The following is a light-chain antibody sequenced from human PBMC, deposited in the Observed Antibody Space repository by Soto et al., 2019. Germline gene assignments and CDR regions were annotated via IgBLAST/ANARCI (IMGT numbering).Light chain of an antibody. CDR2: AAS. CDR3: QQYDQWPLT. Sequence: ERVMTQSPATLSVSPGESATLSCRASQSVATNLARYQQKPGQAPRLLFYAASSRATAIPARFSGSGSGTEFTLTISSLQSEDFAVYYCQQYDQWPLTFGGGTKVDIK. CDR1: QSVATN. J-gene: IGKJ4*01. V-gene: IGKV3-15*01.